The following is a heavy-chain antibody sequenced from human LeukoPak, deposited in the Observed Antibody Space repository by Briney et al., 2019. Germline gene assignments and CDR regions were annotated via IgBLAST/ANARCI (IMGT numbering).Heavy chain of an antibody. D-gene: IGHD6-19*01. V-gene: IGHV1-69*05. CDR2: IISIFGTA. CDR1: GGTFSSCA. CDR3: ARAYSSGSYFDY. J-gene: IGHJ4*02. Sequence: SVKVSCKASGGTFSSCAISWVRQAPGQGLEWMGRIISIFGTANYAQKFQGRVTITTDESTSTAYMELSSLRSEDTAVYYCARAYSSGSYFDYWGQGTLVTVSS.